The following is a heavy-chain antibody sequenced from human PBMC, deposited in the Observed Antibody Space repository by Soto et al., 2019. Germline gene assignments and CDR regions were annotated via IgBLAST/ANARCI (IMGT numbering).Heavy chain of an antibody. J-gene: IGHJ4*02. V-gene: IGHV5-51*01. CDR2: IYPGDSDI. D-gene: IGHD4-4*01. CDR1: GYSFTSDW. CDR3: ARHAYGYNNYFFDF. Sequence: GESLKISCKGSGYSFTSDWIGLVRHMPGKGLEWMGIIYPGDSDIRYSPSFQGQVTISADRSISTAYLPWSSLKASDTAMYYCARHAYGYNNYFFDFWGQGTLVTVSS.